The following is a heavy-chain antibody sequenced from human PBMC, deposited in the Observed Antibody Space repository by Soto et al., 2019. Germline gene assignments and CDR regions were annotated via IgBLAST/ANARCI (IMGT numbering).Heavy chain of an antibody. Sequence: GESLKISCKGSGYSFTSYWISWVRQMPGKGLEWRGRIDPSDSYTNYSPSFQGHVTISADKSISTAYLQWSSLKASDTAMYYCESSPDCGGDCYSVDYWGQGTLVTVSS. CDR2: IDPSDSYT. CDR3: ESSPDCGGDCYSVDY. CDR1: GYSFTSYW. V-gene: IGHV5-10-1*01. D-gene: IGHD2-21*02. J-gene: IGHJ4*02.